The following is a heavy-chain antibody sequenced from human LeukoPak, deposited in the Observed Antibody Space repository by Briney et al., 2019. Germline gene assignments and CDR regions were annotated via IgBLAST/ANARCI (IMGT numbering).Heavy chain of an antibody. CDR3: TTDLRWELPPTDY. CDR2: IKSKTDDETA. V-gene: IGHV3-15*01. Sequence: PGGSLRLSCAASGFTFSNAWMSWVRQAPGKGVEWVGRIKSKTDDETAEYAAPVKGRFTISRDDSKNTLYLQMNSLKTEDTGVYYCTTDLRWELPPTDYWGQGTLVTVSS. D-gene: IGHD1-26*01. CDR1: GFTFSNAW. J-gene: IGHJ4*02.